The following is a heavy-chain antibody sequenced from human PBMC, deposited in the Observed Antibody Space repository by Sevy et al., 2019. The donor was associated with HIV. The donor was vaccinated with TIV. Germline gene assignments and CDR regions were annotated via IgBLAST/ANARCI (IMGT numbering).Heavy chain of an antibody. J-gene: IGHJ4*02. CDR3: ARDDGSRGIDY. D-gene: IGHD6-13*01. CDR2: IYSGGST. CDR1: GFTVTSNY. V-gene: IGHV3-53*01. Sequence: GGSLRLSCAASGFTVTSNYMSWVRQAPGKGLEWVSVIYSGGSTYYAGSVKGRFTISRDNSKNTLYLQMNSLRAEDMAVYYCARDDGSRGIDYWGQGTLVTVSS.